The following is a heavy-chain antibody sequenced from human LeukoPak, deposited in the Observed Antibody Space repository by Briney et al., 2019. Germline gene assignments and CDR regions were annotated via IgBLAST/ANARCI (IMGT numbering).Heavy chain of an antibody. J-gene: IGHJ5*02. D-gene: IGHD5-18*01. CDR1: GYTFTSYG. CDR3: ARGPNNGYPGGWFDP. V-gene: IGHV1-18*01. Sequence: ASVKVSCKASGYTFTSYGISWVRQAPGQGLEWMGWISAYNGNTNYAQKLQGRVTMTTDTSTSTAYMELRSLRSDDTAVYYCARGPNNGYPGGWFDPWGQGTLVTVSS. CDR2: ISAYNGNT.